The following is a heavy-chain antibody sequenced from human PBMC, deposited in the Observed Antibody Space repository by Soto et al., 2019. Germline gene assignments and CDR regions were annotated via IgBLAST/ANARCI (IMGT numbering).Heavy chain of an antibody. CDR2: IFHGGST. V-gene: IGHV4-30-2*01. D-gene: IGHD2-2*01. CDR3: ASGRVVVPAAVMFNCLDP. Sequence: SETLSLTCALSGAPITCGDYSWNWIRQPPGKGLEWIGYIFHGGSTYYNPSLRSRVTISVDRSRTQFSLKMNSVTAADTAVYYCASGRVVVPAAVMFNCLDPWGQGALVTVS. J-gene: IGHJ5*02. CDR1: GAPITCGDYS.